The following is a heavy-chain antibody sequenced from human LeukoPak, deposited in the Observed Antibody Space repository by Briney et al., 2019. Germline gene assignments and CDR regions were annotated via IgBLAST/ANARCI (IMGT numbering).Heavy chain of an antibody. J-gene: IGHJ3*02. D-gene: IGHD2-2*01. CDR2: IYYSGST. CDR3: ARAPIVVVPAKDAFDI. Sequence: SETLSLTCTVSGVSISSYYWSWIRQPPGKGLEWIGYIYYSGSTNYNPSLKSRVTISVDTSKNQFSLKLSSVTAADTAVYYCARAPIVVVPAKDAFDIWGQGTMVTVSS. V-gene: IGHV4-59*01. CDR1: GVSISSYY.